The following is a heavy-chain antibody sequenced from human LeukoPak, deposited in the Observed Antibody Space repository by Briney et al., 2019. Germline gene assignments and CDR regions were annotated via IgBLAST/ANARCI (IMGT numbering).Heavy chain of an antibody. CDR3: ARDLVTGDAFDI. CDR1: GYTFADCY. D-gene: IGHD5-18*01. V-gene: IGHV1-2*02. CDR2: ISPNSGGT. J-gene: IGHJ3*02. Sequence: ASVKVSCKASGYTFADCYLHWVRQAPGQGLEWMGWISPNSGGTNYAQKFQGRVTMTRDTSISTAYMELSRLRYDDTAVYYCARDLVTGDAFDIWGQGTMVTVSS.